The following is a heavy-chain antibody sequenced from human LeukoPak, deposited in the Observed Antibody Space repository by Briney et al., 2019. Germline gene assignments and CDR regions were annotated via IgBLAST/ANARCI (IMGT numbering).Heavy chain of an antibody. V-gene: IGHV4-34*01. Sequence: PSETLSLTCAVYGGSFSGYYWSWIRQPPGKGLEWIGEINHSGSTNYNPSLKSRVTISVDTSKNQFSLKMSSVTAADTAVYYCARGSGYYEYYFDYWGQGTLVTVSS. CDR2: INHSGST. J-gene: IGHJ4*02. CDR3: ARGSGYYEYYFDY. D-gene: IGHD3-22*01. CDR1: GGSFSGYY.